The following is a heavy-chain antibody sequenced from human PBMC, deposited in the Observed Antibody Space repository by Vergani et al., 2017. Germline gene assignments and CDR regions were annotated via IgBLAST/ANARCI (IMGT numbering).Heavy chain of an antibody. Sequence: EVQLLESGGDLVQPGGSLRLSCAASGFTFNHYAMNWVRQAPGKGLEWVSGISGSGGSTYYAGSVKGRFTISRDSSKNTLYLPMNSLSAGDTAVYYCAKANPRNSGYDYLNYYHAMDVWGKGTTVTVSS. CDR2: ISGSGGST. CDR3: AKANPRNSGYDYLNYYHAMDV. J-gene: IGHJ6*04. CDR1: GFTFNHYA. D-gene: IGHD5-12*01. V-gene: IGHV3-23*01.